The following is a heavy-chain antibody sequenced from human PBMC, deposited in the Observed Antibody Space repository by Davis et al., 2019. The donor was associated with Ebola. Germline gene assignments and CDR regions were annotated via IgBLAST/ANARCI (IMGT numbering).Heavy chain of an antibody. CDR1: GYSFTNNW. CDR3: ARRESIYDPSGPDY. CDR2: IDPSDSYT. V-gene: IGHV5-10-1*01. J-gene: IGHJ4*02. D-gene: IGHD3-22*01. Sequence: GESLKISCKGSGYSFTNNWISWVRQMPGKGLEWLGRIDPSDSYTNYNPSFEGHVTISADKSISTVYLQWSSLKASDTAVYFCARRESIYDPSGPDYWGQGTLVTVSS.